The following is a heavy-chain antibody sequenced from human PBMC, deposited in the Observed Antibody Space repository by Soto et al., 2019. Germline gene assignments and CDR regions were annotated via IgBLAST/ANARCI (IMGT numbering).Heavy chain of an antibody. D-gene: IGHD4-17*01. J-gene: IGHJ4*02. CDR1: GGSISSYY. CDR3: ARRYGPSFDY. V-gene: IGHV4-59*01. Sequence: PSETLSLTCTVSGGSISSYYWSWIRQPPGKGLEWIGYIYYSGSTNYNPSLKSRVTISVDTSKSQFSLKLSSVTAADTAVYYCARRYGPSFDYWGQGTLVTVSS. CDR2: IYYSGST.